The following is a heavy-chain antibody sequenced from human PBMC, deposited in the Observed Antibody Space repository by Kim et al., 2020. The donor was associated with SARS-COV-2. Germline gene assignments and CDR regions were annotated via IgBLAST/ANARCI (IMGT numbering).Heavy chain of an antibody. CDR1: GGSFSDF. J-gene: IGHJ3*01. CDR2: INESGST. Sequence: SETLSLTCAVYGGSFSDFWCWIRQPPGRGLEWIGEINESGSTNYNPSLKSRVSMSVDTSKSQFSLRLTSVTAADTAVYYCARAAFIMVRGVTITQRVGFDVWGQETMVPVSS. CDR3: ARAAFIMVRGVTITQRVGFDV. D-gene: IGHD3-10*01. V-gene: IGHV4-34*01.